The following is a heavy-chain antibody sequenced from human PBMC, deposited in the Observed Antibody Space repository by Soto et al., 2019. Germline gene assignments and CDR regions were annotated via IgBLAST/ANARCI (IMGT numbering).Heavy chain of an antibody. CDR3: ARQYYYGSGSYSWGWFDP. D-gene: IGHD3-10*01. J-gene: IGHJ5*02. CDR2: IYYSGST. CDR1: GGSLSSYY. Sequence: SSENLSHTCTVSGGSLSSYYWSWIRQPPGKGLEWIGYIYYSGSTNYNPSLKSRVTISVDTSKNQFSLKLSSVTAADTAVYYCARQYYYGSGSYSWGWFDPWGQGTLVTVS. V-gene: IGHV4-59*08.